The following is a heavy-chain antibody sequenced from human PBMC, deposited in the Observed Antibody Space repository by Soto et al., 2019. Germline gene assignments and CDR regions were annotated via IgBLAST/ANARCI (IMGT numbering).Heavy chain of an antibody. D-gene: IGHD4-17*01. Sequence: ASVKVSCKASGYTFTSYDINWVRQATGQGLEWMGWMNPNSGNTGYAQKFQGRVTMTRNTSISTAYMELSSLRSEDTAVYYCATLSPTVWGDDAFDIWGQGTMVTVSS. V-gene: IGHV1-8*01. J-gene: IGHJ3*02. CDR1: GYTFTSYD. CDR3: ATLSPTVWGDDAFDI. CDR2: MNPNSGNT.